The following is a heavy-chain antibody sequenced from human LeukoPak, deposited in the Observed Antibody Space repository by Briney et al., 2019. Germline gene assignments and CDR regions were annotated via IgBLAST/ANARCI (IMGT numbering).Heavy chain of an antibody. J-gene: IGHJ4*02. CDR1: GFTFSSYA. CDR2: ISGSGSST. CDR3: AKDRSGSYAR. Sequence: PGGSLRVSCAAPGFTFSSYAMSWVRQAPGKGLEWVSAISGSGSSTYYADSVKGRFTISRDNSKNTLYLQMNSLRAEDTAVYYCAKDRSGSYARWGQGTLVTVSS. V-gene: IGHV3-23*01. D-gene: IGHD1-26*01.